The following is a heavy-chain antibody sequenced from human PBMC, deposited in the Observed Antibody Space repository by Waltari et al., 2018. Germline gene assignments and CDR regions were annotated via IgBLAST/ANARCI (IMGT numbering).Heavy chain of an antibody. V-gene: IGHV4-39*07. CDR1: GGSISSSSYN. CDR3: ARDRITIFGVAYRFDP. J-gene: IGHJ5*02. D-gene: IGHD3-3*01. CDR2: IYYSGST. Sequence: QLQLQESGPGLVKPSETLSLTCTVSGGSISSSSYNWGWSSQTPGTGLEGNGSIYYSGSTYYNPSLKGRVTISVDTSKNQFSLKLSSVTAADTAVYYCARDRITIFGVAYRFDPWGQGTLVTVSS.